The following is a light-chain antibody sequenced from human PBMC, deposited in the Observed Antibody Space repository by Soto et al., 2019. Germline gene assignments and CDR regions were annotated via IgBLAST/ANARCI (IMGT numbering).Light chain of an antibody. J-gene: IGKJ1*01. CDR3: QQYGSSPTT. CDR2: GAS. Sequence: EIVLTQSPDTLSLSPGERATLSCRASQSVTSNYLAWYQQKPGQAPRLLIFGASIRDTGIPGRFSGSGSGTDFTLTISRLEPEDSAVYHCQQYGSSPTTFGQGTKVDIK. V-gene: IGKV3-20*01. CDR1: QSVTSNY.